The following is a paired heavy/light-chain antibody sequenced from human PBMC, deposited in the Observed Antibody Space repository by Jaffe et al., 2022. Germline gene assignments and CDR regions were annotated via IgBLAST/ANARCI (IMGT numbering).Light chain of an antibody. CDR1: QSISSY. Sequence: DIQMTQSPSSLSASVGDRVTITCRASQSISSYLNWYQQKPGKAPKLLIYAASSLQSGVPSRFSGSGSGTDFTLTISSLQPEDFATYYCQQSYSTRWTFGQGTKLEIK. CDR3: QQSYSTRWT. CDR2: AAS. J-gene: IGKJ2*02. V-gene: IGKV1-39*01.
Heavy chain of an antibody. CDR2: IRSKANSYAT. Sequence: EVQLVESGGGLVQPGGSLKLSCAASGFTFSGSAMHWVRQASGKGLEWVGRIRSKANSYATAYAASVKGRFTISRDDSKNTAYLQMNSLKTEDTAVYYCMSRIMITFGDWYFDYWGQGTLVTVSS. CDR3: MSRIMITFGDWYFDY. J-gene: IGHJ4*02. CDR1: GFTFSGSA. D-gene: IGHD3-16*01. V-gene: IGHV3-73*02.